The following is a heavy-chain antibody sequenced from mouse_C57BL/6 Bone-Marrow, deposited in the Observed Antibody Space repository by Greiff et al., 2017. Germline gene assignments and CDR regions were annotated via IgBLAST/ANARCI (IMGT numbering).Heavy chain of an antibody. CDR3: ARGYYYGSSLTMDY. J-gene: IGHJ4*01. V-gene: IGHV1-81*01. D-gene: IGHD1-1*01. Sequence: QVQLQQSGAELARPGASVKLSCKASGYPFTSYGISWVKQRTGQGLEWIGEIYPRSGNTYYNEKFKGKATLTADKSSSTAYMELRSLTSEDSAVYFCARGYYYGSSLTMDYWGQGTSVTVSS. CDR2: IYPRSGNT. CDR1: GYPFTSYG.